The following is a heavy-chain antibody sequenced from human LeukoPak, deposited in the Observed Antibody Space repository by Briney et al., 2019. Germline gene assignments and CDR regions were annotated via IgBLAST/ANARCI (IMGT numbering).Heavy chain of an antibody. V-gene: IGHV4-34*01. CDR1: GGSFSGYY. J-gene: IGHJ6*02. D-gene: IGHD7-27*01. CDR3: ATLGIGPYYYGMDV. Sequence: SETLSLTCAVYGGSFSGYYWSWIRQPPGKGLEWIGEINHSGSTNYNPSLKSRVTISVDTSKSQFSLKLSSVTAADTAVYYCATLGIGPYYYGMDVWGQGTTVTVSS. CDR2: INHSGST.